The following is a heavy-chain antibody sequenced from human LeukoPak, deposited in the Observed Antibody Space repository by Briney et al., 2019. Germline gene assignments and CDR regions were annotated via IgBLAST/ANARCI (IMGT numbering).Heavy chain of an antibody. J-gene: IGHJ6*03. CDR2: IKQDGSEK. D-gene: IGHD3-10*01. CDR3: ARDGSYYYMDV. Sequence: GGSLRLSCAASGFTFSSYWMSRVRQAPGKGLEWVANIKQDGSEKYYVDSVKGRFTISRDNAKNSLYLQMNSLRAEDTAVYYCARDGSYYYMDVWGKGTTVTVSS. V-gene: IGHV3-7*01. CDR1: GFTFSSYW.